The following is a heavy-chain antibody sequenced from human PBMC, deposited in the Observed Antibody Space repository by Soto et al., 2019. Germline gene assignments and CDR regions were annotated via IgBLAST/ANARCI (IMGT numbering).Heavy chain of an antibody. CDR1: GFTFSSYA. V-gene: IGHV3-30-3*01. CDR3: ARDSKTMVRGVTANFDY. D-gene: IGHD3-10*01. J-gene: IGHJ4*02. Sequence: GGSLRLSCAASGFTFSSYAMHWVRQAPGKGLEWVAVISYDGSNKYYADSVKGRFTISRDNSKNTLYLQMNSLRAEDTAVYYCARDSKTMVRGVTANFDYWGQGTLVTVSS. CDR2: ISYDGSNK.